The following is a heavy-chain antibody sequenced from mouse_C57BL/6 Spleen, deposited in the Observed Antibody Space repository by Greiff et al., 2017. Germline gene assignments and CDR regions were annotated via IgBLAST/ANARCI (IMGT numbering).Heavy chain of an antibody. CDR2: IDPANGNT. Sequence: EVKLQQSVAELVRPGASVKLSCTASGFNIKNTYMHWVKQRPEQGLEWIGRIDPANGNTKYAPKFQGKATITADTSSNTAYLQLSSLTSEDTAIYYCARSHYYGSSYHWYFDVWGTGTTVTVSS. J-gene: IGHJ1*03. CDR3: ARSHYYGSSYHWYFDV. CDR1: GFNIKNTY. V-gene: IGHV14-3*01. D-gene: IGHD1-1*01.